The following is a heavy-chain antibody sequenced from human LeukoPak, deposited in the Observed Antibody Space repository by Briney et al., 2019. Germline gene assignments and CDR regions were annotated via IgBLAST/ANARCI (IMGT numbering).Heavy chain of an antibody. CDR1: GFTFSSYA. CDR3: ASSNLVVVPPTT. V-gene: IGHV3-30-3*01. D-gene: IGHD2-2*01. J-gene: IGHJ5*02. Sequence: PGGSLRLSCAASGFTFSSYAMHWVRQAPGKGLEWVAVISYDGSNKYYADSVKGRFTISRDNSKNTLFLQMNSLRAEDTAVYYCASSNLVVVPPTTWGQGTLVTVSS. CDR2: ISYDGSNK.